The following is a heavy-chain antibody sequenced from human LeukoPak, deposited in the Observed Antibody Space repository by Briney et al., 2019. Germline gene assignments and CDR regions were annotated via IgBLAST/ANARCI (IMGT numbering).Heavy chain of an antibody. CDR1: GYTFTSYG. V-gene: IGHV1-8*03. J-gene: IGHJ4*02. CDR3: ARKGMHYDFWSGYLYYFDY. D-gene: IGHD3-3*01. Sequence: ASVKVSCKASGYTFTSYGISWVRQAPGQGLEWMGWMNPNSGNTGYAQKFQGRVTITRNTSISTAYMELSSLRSEDTAVYYCARKGMHYDFWSGYLYYFDYWGQGTLVTVSS. CDR2: MNPNSGNT.